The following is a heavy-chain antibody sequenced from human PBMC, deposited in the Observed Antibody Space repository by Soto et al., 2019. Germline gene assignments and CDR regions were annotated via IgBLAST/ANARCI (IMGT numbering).Heavy chain of an antibody. CDR2: IYYSGST. D-gene: IGHD3-22*01. CDR3: ARDPGSGYSIYYYGMDV. J-gene: IGHJ6*02. CDR1: GGSISSYY. V-gene: IGHV4-59*01. Sequence: SETLSLTCTVSGGSISSYYWSWIRQPPGKGLEWIGYIYYSGSTNYNPSLKSRVTISVDTSKNQFSLKLSSVTAADTAVYYCARDPGSGYSIYYYGMDVWGQGTTVTVSS.